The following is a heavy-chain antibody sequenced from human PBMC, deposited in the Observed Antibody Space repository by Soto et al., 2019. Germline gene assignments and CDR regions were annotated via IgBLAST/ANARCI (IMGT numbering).Heavy chain of an antibody. CDR1: GFTFSVYA. CDR3: ASLGVGDWANYYYYYGMDV. D-gene: IGHD2-21*02. V-gene: IGHV3-23*01. Sequence: GGSLRLSCAATGFTFSVYAMTWVRQAPGKGLEWVSAITANGGSTYSADSVKGRFTISRDNSKNTLFLQMNSLRAEDTAVYYCASLGVGDWANYYYYYGMDVWGQGTTVTVS. J-gene: IGHJ6*02. CDR2: ITANGGST.